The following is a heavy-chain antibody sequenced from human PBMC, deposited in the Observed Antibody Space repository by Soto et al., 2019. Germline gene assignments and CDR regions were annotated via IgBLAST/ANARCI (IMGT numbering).Heavy chain of an antibody. Sequence: QVQLVESGGGVVQPGRSLRLSCAASGFTFSSYGMHWVRQAPGKGLEWVAVIWYDGSNKYYADSVKGRFTISRDNSKNTLYLQMNSLRAEDTAVYYCARGSDYYDGGGWDYWGQGTLVTVSS. CDR1: GFTFSSYG. V-gene: IGHV3-33*01. J-gene: IGHJ4*02. D-gene: IGHD3-22*01. CDR2: IWYDGSNK. CDR3: ARGSDYYDGGGWDY.